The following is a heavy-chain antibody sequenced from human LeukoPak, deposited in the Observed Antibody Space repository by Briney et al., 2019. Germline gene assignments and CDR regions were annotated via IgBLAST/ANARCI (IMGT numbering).Heavy chain of an antibody. J-gene: IGHJ4*02. Sequence: PGGSLRLSCAASGFIFDVHPTHWVRQRPGKGLEWVALISGDGTTTHFGDSVKGRFTISRDNSRNSLYLQMNSLRPEDTALYYCAKKSGAPANFDYWGQGTLVTVSS. CDR2: ISGDGTTT. CDR3: AKKSGAPANFDY. CDR1: GFIFDVHP. D-gene: IGHD6-13*01. V-gene: IGHV3-43*02.